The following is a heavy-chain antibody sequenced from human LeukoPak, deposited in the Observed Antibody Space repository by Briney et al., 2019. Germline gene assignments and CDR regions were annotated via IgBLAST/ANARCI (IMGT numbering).Heavy chain of an antibody. Sequence: PSETLSLTCTVSGGSISSYYWSWIRQPPGKGLEWIGYIYYSGSTNYNPSLKSQVTISVDTSKNQFSLKLSSVTAADTAVYYCARRATTGAPYYFDYWGQGTLVTVSS. CDR3: ARRATTGAPYYFDY. D-gene: IGHD1-1*01. CDR2: IYYSGST. CDR1: GGSISSYY. V-gene: IGHV4-59*08. J-gene: IGHJ4*02.